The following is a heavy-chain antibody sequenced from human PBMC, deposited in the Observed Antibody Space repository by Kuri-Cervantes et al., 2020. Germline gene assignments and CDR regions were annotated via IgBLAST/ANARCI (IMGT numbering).Heavy chain of an antibody. J-gene: IGHJ5*02. Sequence: LSLTCAASGFTFSSYWMSWVRQAPGKGLEWVANIKQDGSEKYYVDSVKGRFTISRDNAKNSLYLQMNSLRAEDTAVYYCARKGESSGWYPWDWFDPWGQGTLVTVSS. CDR2: IKQDGSEK. CDR1: GFTFSSYW. V-gene: IGHV3-7*01. D-gene: IGHD6-13*01. CDR3: ARKGESSGWYPWDWFDP.